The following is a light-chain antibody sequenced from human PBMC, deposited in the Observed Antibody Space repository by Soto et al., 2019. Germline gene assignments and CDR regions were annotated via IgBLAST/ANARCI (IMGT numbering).Light chain of an antibody. CDR3: SSYTSSSTLV. CDR1: SSDVGGYNY. J-gene: IGLJ1*01. Sequence: QSALTQPAAVSGSPGPSITIPCTGTSSDVGGYNYVSWYQQHPGKAPKLMIYEVSNRPSGVSTRFSGSKSGNTASLTISGLQAEDEADYYCSSYTSSSTLVFGTGTKVTVL. CDR2: EVS. V-gene: IGLV2-14*01.